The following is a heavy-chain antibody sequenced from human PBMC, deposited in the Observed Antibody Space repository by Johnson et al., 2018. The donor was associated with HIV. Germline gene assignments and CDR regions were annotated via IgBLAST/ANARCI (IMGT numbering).Heavy chain of an antibody. CDR1: GFTVSSNY. Sequence: VQLVESGGGLVQPGGSLRLSCAASGFTVSSNYMSWVRQAPGKGLEWVSVIYSGGSTYYADSVKGRFTISRDNSKNTLYLQMNSLRAEDTAVDYCARSPRIVVVVAATVGHAFDLWGRGTVVTVSS. V-gene: IGHV3-66*01. D-gene: IGHD2-15*01. CDR3: ARSPRIVVVVAATVGHAFDL. CDR2: IYSGGST. J-gene: IGHJ3*01.